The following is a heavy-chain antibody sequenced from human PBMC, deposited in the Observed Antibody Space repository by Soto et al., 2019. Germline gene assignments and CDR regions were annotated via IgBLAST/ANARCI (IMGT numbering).Heavy chain of an antibody. V-gene: IGHV4-31*03. J-gene: IGHJ1*01. CDR2: IYYSGST. Sequence: SETLSLTCTVSGDSIRSGGYYLSWIRQHPVKGLEWIGYIYYSGSTYYTPSLKSRVTISIDTSKNQFSLKLTSVTAADTAVYYCARYCSSASCYPRIFWDWGQGTRVPVSS. D-gene: IGHD2-2*01. CDR3: ARYCSSASCYPRIFWD. CDR1: GDSIRSGGYY.